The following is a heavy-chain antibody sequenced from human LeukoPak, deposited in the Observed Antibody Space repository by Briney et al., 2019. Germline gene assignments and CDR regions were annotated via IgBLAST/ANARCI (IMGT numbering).Heavy chain of an antibody. V-gene: IGHV4-4*07. J-gene: IGHJ4*02. CDR3: ARELRSTWNDFDY. Sequence: SETLSLTCTVSGDSISSYYWSCIRQPAGKGLEWIGRIYSSGDTNYNPSLKSRVTMSVDTSKNQFSLNLRSVTAADTAVYYCARELRSTWNDFDYWGQGTLVTVSS. CDR2: IYSSGDT. CDR1: GDSISSYY. D-gene: IGHD6-13*01.